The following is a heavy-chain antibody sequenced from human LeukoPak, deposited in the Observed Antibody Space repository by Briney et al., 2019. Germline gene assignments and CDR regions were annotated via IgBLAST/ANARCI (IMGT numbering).Heavy chain of an antibody. J-gene: IGHJ4*02. CDR1: GFTFSSYS. CDR3: ARDPSNDSGYDPRHY. V-gene: IGHV3-21*01. CDR2: ISSSSSYL. Sequence: GGSLRLSCAASGFTFSSYSMNWVRQAPGKGLEWVSSISSSSSYLYYADSVKGRFTISRDNAKNSLYLQMNSLRAEDTAVYYCARDPSNDSGYDPRHYWGQGTLVTVSS. D-gene: IGHD5-12*01.